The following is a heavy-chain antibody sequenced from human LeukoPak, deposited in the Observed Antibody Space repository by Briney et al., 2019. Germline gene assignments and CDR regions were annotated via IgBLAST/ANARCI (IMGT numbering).Heavy chain of an antibody. D-gene: IGHD4-11*01. Sequence: SVKVSCKASGGTFSSYAISWVRQAPGQGLEWMGRIIPIFGTANYAQKFQGRVTITTDESTSTAYMELSSLRSEDTAVYYCARGTVTNYYYYYYMDVWGKGTTVTVSS. CDR1: GGTFSSYA. CDR2: IIPIFGTA. CDR3: ARGTVTNYYYYYYMDV. J-gene: IGHJ6*03. V-gene: IGHV1-69*05.